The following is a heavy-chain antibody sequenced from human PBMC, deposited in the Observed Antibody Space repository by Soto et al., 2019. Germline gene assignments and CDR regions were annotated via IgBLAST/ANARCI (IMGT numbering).Heavy chain of an antibody. V-gene: IGHV1-69*12. J-gene: IGHJ6*02. Sequence: QVQLVQSGAEVKKPGSSVKVSCKASGGTFSSYAISRVRQAPGQGLEWMGGIIPIFGTANYAQKFQGRVTITADESTSTAYMELSSLRSEDTAVYYCARSITGTVSYYYGMDVWGQGTTVTVSS. CDR2: IIPIFGTA. CDR3: ARSITGTVSYYYGMDV. D-gene: IGHD1-20*01. CDR1: GGTFSSYA.